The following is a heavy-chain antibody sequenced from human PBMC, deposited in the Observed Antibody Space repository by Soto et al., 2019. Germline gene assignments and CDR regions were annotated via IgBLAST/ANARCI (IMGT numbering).Heavy chain of an antibody. CDR2: ISGSGGST. D-gene: IGHD2-21*01. CDR1: GFTFSSYA. CDR3: AKDYGVVVIANAFDI. J-gene: IGHJ3*02. Sequence: TGGSLRLSCAASGFTFSSYAMSWVRQAPGKGLEWVSVISGSGGSTNYADSVKGRFTISRDNSKNTLYMQMNSLRAEETAVYYCAKDYGVVVIANAFDIWGQGAMVTVSS. V-gene: IGHV3-23*01.